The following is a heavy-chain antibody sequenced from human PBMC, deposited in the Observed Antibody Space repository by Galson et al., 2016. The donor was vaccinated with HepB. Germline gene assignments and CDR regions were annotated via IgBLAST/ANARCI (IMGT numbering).Heavy chain of an antibody. D-gene: IGHD2-21*02. CDR3: TKGGRVTATQEYYFDY. CDR2: ISGTGSAT. J-gene: IGHJ4*02. V-gene: IGHV3-23*01. Sequence: SLRLSCAASGFTFSSNAMSWVCQAPGKGLEWVSGISGTGSATYYADAVTGRFTISRDNSKNTLYLQMNSLRAEDTGLYYCTKGGRVTATQEYYFDYWDQGTLVTVSS. CDR1: GFTFSSNA.